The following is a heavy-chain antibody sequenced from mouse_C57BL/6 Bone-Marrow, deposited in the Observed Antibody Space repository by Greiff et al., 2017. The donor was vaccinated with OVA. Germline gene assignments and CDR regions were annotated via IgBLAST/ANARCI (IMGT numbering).Heavy chain of an antibody. CDR1: GFTFSSYG. D-gene: IGHD2-14*01. CDR3: ARQGYADAMDY. Sequence: EVKLMESGGDLVKPGGSLKLSCAASGFTFSSYGMSWVRQTPDKRLEWVATISSGGSYTYYPDSVKGRFTISRDNAKNTLYLQMSSLKSEDTAMYYCARQGYADAMDYWGQGTSATVSS. V-gene: IGHV5-6*01. CDR2: ISSGGSYT. J-gene: IGHJ4*01.